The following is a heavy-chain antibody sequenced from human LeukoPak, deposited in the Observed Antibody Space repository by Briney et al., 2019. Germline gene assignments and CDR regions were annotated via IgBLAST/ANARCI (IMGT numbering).Heavy chain of an antibody. CDR3: ARDFYDSSGYYYLFDY. CDR1: RVTFSSYT. V-gene: IGHV1-69*01. Sequence: GASVTLCFTASRVTFSSYTISWVRQAPGPGLERMGGIIPSFGTANYAQKLQGRVTITADDSTSTAYMELSSLRSEDTAVYCCARDFYDSSGYYYLFDYWGQGTLGTVSS. D-gene: IGHD3-22*01. CDR2: IIPSFGTA. J-gene: IGHJ4*02.